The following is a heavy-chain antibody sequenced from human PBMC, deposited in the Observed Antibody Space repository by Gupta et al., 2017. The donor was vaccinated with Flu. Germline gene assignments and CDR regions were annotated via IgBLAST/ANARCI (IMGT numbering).Heavy chain of an antibody. V-gene: IGHV1-69*01. J-gene: IGHJ5*02. CDR3: ASLPSSSSTWFAP. CDR1: GGTFNSYA. D-gene: IGHD6-6*01. CDR2: IILMSGTP. Sequence: QVRLVQIGAEVKKPGSSVKVSCEASGGTFNSYAIIWVRQAPGQGLEWMGGIILMSGTPIYARKFQGRLTFTADEYSTTSYMFLSSLTSDDTAVYYCASLPSSSSTWFAPWGQGTLVTVSS.